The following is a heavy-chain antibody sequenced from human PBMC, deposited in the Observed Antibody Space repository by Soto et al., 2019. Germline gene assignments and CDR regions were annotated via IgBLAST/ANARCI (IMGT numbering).Heavy chain of an antibody. CDR2: IIPIFGTA. J-gene: IGHJ6*02. Sequence: ASVKVSCKASGGTFSSYAISWVRQAPGQGLEWMGGIIPIFGTANYAQKFQGRVTITADESTSTAYMELSSLRSEDTAVYYCARGRYSGPQGYYYGMDVWGQGTTVTVSS. V-gene: IGHV1-69*13. D-gene: IGHD5-12*01. CDR1: GGTFSSYA. CDR3: ARGRYSGPQGYYYGMDV.